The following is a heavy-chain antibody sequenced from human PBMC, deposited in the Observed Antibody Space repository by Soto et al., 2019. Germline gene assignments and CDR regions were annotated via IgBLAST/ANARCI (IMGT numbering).Heavy chain of an antibody. V-gene: IGHV4-59*01. CDR2: IYYSGTT. CDR3: ARYVNPYDTAVWFDP. CDR1: GGSTRNYF. J-gene: IGHJ5*02. Sequence: QVQLQESGPGLVKPSETLSLTGTVSGGSTRNYFWSWIRQPPGKGLVWIGCIYYSGTTNYNSSLKSRVTISLDTSKKQFSLRLRSVTAADTAVYYCARYVNPYDTAVWFDPWGQGTLVTVSS. D-gene: IGHD3-9*01.